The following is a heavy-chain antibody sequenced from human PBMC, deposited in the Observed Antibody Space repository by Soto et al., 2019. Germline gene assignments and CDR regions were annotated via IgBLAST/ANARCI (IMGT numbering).Heavy chain of an antibody. CDR3: ARANDFWSGYSGNYYYYGMDV. V-gene: IGHV1-2*04. Sequence: ASVKVSCKASGYTFTGYYMHWVRQAPGQGLEWMGWINPNSGGTNYAQKFQSWVTMTRDTSISTAYKELSRLRTDDTAVYYCARANDFWSGYSGNYYYYGMDVWGQGTTVTVSS. J-gene: IGHJ6*02. CDR1: GYTFTGYY. D-gene: IGHD3-3*01. CDR2: INPNSGGT.